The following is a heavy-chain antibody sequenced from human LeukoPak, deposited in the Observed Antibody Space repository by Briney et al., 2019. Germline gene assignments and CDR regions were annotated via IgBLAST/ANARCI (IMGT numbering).Heavy chain of an antibody. CDR1: GFSFSSYG. Sequence: PGGSLRLSCAASGFSFSSYGMHWVRQAVGEGLEWVAVIWYDGTNKYYADSVKGRFTISRDNSKNTLYLQMNSLRAEDTAVYYCARVYSNSPEYGMDVWGQGTTVTVSS. CDR2: IWYDGTNK. J-gene: IGHJ6*02. V-gene: IGHV3-33*01. CDR3: ARVYSNSPEYGMDV. D-gene: IGHD2/OR15-2a*01.